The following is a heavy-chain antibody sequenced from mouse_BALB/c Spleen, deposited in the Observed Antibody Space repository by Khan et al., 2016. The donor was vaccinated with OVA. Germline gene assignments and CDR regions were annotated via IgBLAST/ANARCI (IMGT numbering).Heavy chain of an antibody. D-gene: IGHD2-2*01. CDR2: INPSNGDT. Sequence: VQLQQSGAELVKPGASVRLSYKASGYTFTSYYLYWVKQRPGQGLEWIGDINPSNGDTNFNEKFKSKATLTVDKSSSTAYIHLNSLTSEDSAVYYCTRSGYGSFAYWGQGTLVTVSA. CDR3: TRSGYGSFAY. CDR1: GYTFTSYY. J-gene: IGHJ3*01. V-gene: IGHV1-53*01.